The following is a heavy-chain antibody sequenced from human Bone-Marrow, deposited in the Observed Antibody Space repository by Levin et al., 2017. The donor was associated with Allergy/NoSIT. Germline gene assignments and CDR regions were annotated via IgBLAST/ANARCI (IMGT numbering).Heavy chain of an antibody. CDR1: GFTLTSHW. J-gene: IGHJ4*02. CDR2: INIDASTT. CDR3: ARVGRPGYSYGYAYFEY. D-gene: IGHD5-18*01. Sequence: ASVKVSCAASGFTLTSHWMHWVRQAPGKGLVWVSRINIDASTTDYADSVNGRFTIPRDNDKNTVYLQMNSLRVEDTAVYYCARVGRPGYSYGYAYFEYWGQGALVAVSS. V-gene: IGHV3-74*01.